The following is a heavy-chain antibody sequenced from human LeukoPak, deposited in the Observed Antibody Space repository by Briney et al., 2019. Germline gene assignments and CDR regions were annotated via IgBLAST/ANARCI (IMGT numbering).Heavy chain of an antibody. CDR1: GDSISNSAYY. D-gene: IGHD6-19*01. J-gene: IGHJ4*02. V-gene: IGHV4-39*01. Sequence: SETLSLTCSVSGDSISNSAYYWGWIRQPPGKGLEWIGSIYYSGTTYYNASLNSRVTISVYTSKNQFSLKLTSVTAADTAVYYCATTGVLAGREFHYWGQGTLATVSS. CDR2: IYYSGTT. CDR3: ATTGVLAGREFHY.